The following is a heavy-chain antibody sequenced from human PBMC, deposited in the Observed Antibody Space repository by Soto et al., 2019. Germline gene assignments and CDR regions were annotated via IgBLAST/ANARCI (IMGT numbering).Heavy chain of an antibody. V-gene: IGHV3-30-3*01. D-gene: IGHD3-22*01. CDR1: GFTFSSYA. Sequence: ESGGGVVQPGRSLRLSCAASGFTFSSYAMHWVRQAPGKGLEWVAVISYDGSNKYYADSVKGRFTISRDNSKNTLYLQMNSLRAEDTAVYYCAREYYDSSGYPPTPGMDVWGQGTTVTVSS. J-gene: IGHJ6*02. CDR2: ISYDGSNK. CDR3: AREYYDSSGYPPTPGMDV.